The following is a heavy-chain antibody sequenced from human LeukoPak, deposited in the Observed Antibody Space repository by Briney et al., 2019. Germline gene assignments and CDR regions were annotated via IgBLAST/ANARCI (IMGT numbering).Heavy chain of an antibody. V-gene: IGHV4-39*07. CDR1: GGSISSSSYY. D-gene: IGHD2-2*01. CDR2: IYHSGST. Sequence: SETLSLTCTVSGGSISSSSYYWGWIRQPPGKGLEWIGSIYHSGSTYYNPSLKSRVTISVDTSKNQFSLKLSSVTAADTAVYYCARDLEDCSSTSCPLDPWGQGTLVTVSS. CDR3: ARDLEDCSSTSCPLDP. J-gene: IGHJ5*02.